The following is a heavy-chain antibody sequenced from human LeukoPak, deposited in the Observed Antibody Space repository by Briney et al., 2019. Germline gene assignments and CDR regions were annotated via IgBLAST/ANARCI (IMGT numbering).Heavy chain of an antibody. CDR3: VIGHSCGGDCYFDD. V-gene: IGHV1-18*01. J-gene: IGHJ4*02. CDR2: ISAYNGNT. D-gene: IGHD2-21*02. Sequence: ASVKVSCKASGYTFTSYGISWVRQAPGQGLVWMGWISAYNGNTNYAQKLQGRVTMTTDTSTSTAYMELRSLRSDDTAVYYCVIGHSCGGDCYFDDWGQGTLVTVSS. CDR1: GYTFTSYG.